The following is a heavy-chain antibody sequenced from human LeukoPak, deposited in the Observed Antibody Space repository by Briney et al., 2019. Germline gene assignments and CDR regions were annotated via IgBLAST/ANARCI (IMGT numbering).Heavy chain of an antibody. D-gene: IGHD3-3*01. V-gene: IGHV4-4*09. CDR3: AGARTVLRFLEWSRPFDP. J-gene: IGHJ5*02. CDR2: IYISGNT. CDR1: GGSIKNYY. Sequence: SETLSLTCTVSGGSIKNYYWSWIRQPPGKGLEWIGNIYISGNTNYNPSLKSRVTISIDTSKNQFSLKLTSVTAADTAVYYCAGARTVLRFLEWSRPFDPWGQGTLVTVSS.